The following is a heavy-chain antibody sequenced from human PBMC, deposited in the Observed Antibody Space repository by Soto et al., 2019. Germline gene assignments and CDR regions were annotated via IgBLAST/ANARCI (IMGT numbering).Heavy chain of an antibody. CDR3: AKDVHFAGERYFDWLLSKLGYFDY. V-gene: IGHV3-30*18. Sequence: QVQLVESGGGVVQPGRSLRLSCAASGFTFSSYGMHWVRQAPGKGLEWVAVISYDGSNKYYADSVKGRFTISRDNSKNTLYLQMNSLRAEDTAVYYCAKDVHFAGERYFDWLLSKLGYFDYWGQGTLVTVSS. CDR1: GFTFSSYG. J-gene: IGHJ4*02. D-gene: IGHD3-9*01. CDR2: ISYDGSNK.